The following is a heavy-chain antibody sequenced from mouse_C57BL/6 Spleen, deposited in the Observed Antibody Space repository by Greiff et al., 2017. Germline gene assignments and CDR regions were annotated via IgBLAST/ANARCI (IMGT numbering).Heavy chain of an antibody. D-gene: IGHD2-4*01. Sequence: EVQGVESGGGLVQPGGSLSLSCAASGFTFTDYYMSWVRQPPGKALEWLGFIRNKANGYTTEYSASVKGRFTISRDNSQSILYLQMNALRAEDSATYYCARFDYGGGYYAMDYWGQGTSVTVSS. CDR3: ARFDYGGGYYAMDY. CDR2: IRNKANGYTT. J-gene: IGHJ4*01. CDR1: GFTFTDYY. V-gene: IGHV7-3*01.